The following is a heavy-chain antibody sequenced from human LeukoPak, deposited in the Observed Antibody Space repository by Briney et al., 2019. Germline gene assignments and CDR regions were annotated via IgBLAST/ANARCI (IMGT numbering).Heavy chain of an antibody. J-gene: IGHJ5*02. CDR1: GFTFSNYA. Sequence: RTGGSLRLSCAASGFTFSNYAMSWVRQAPGKGLEWISAISGSGDRTYYTDSVKGRFTISRDNSKNTLYLQMNSLRAEDTAVYYCARDSPQLGGWFDPWGQRTLVTVSS. CDR2: ISGSGDRT. CDR3: ARDSPQLGGWFDP. D-gene: IGHD6-6*01. V-gene: IGHV3-23*01.